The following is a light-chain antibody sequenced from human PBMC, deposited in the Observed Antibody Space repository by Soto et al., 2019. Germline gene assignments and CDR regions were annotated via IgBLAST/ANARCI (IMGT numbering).Light chain of an antibody. V-gene: IGKV1-5*01. CDR3: QQYETFSGT. CDR2: DAS. Sequence: DIQMTQSPSTLSQSVGDRVTITCRASQSISYRLAWYQQKPGEAPKLLIYDASALPRGVPSRFSGSGSGTKFTLTIASLQPDDFATYYCQQYETFSGTFGPGTKVDIK. CDR1: QSISYR. J-gene: IGKJ1*01.